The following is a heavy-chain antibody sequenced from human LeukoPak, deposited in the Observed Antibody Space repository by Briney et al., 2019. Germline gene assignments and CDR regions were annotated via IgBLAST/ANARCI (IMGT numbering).Heavy chain of an antibody. CDR2: MNPKSGDT. V-gene: IGHV1-8*03. Sequence: GASVKVSCKASGYSFTNYDINWVRQATGQGLEWMGWMNPKSGDTGYSQKFQGRVFITRDTSINTAYMELSSLGSDDTAVYYCARELEMATIGGPLDYWGQGTLVTVSS. D-gene: IGHD5-24*01. CDR3: ARELEMATIGGPLDY. CDR1: GYSFTNYD. J-gene: IGHJ4*02.